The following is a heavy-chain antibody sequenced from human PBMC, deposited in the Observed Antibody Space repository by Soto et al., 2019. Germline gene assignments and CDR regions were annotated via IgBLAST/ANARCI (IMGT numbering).Heavy chain of an antibody. CDR2: IIPIFGKA. J-gene: IGHJ5*02. D-gene: IGHD1-7*01. CDR1: GGTFRNYA. CDR3: ARVLYIHWYYPLVP. Sequence: SVKVSCKASGGTFRNYAFSWVRQAPGQGLEWMGGIIPIFGKANYEQRFQGRLTITADESTSTAYMELNSLRSEDTAVYFCARVLYIHWYYPLVPWGQGTLVTVS. V-gene: IGHV1-69*13.